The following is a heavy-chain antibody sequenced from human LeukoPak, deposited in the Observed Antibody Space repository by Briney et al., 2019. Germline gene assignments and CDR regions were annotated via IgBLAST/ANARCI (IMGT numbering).Heavy chain of an antibody. Sequence: PSETLSLTCTVSGGSISSSSYYWGCILQPQGKGVEWIGSIYYSGSTYYNPSLKSRVTISVDTSKNQFSLKLSSVTAADTAVYYCARRDGSIGAKDYWGQGTLVTVSS. D-gene: IGHD5-24*01. CDR1: GGSISSSSYY. CDR3: ARRDGSIGAKDY. CDR2: IYYSGST. J-gene: IGHJ4*02. V-gene: IGHV4-39*01.